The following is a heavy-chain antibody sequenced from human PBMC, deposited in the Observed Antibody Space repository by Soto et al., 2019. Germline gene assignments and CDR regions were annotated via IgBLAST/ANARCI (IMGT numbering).Heavy chain of an antibody. Sequence: EVQLLESGGGLVQPGGSLRLSCAASGFTFSSYAMSWVRQAPGKGLEGVSAISGSGGSTYYADSVKGRFTISRDNSKNTLYLQMNSLRAEDTAVYYCAKDLVFWPLGELSPYVFDYWGQGTLVTVSS. J-gene: IGHJ4*02. CDR1: GFTFSSYA. CDR2: ISGSGGST. CDR3: AKDLVFWPLGELSPYVFDY. D-gene: IGHD3-16*02. V-gene: IGHV3-23*01.